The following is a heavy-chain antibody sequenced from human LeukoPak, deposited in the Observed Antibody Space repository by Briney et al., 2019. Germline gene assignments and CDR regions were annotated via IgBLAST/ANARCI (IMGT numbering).Heavy chain of an antibody. V-gene: IGHV3-7*01. Sequence: GGSLRLSCAASGFTFSSYAMSWVRQTPGKELEWVANIKQDGSEKYYVDSVKGRFTISRDNAKNSLYLQMNSLRAEDTAVYYCAREKDYGYYFDYWGQGTLVTVSS. J-gene: IGHJ4*02. D-gene: IGHD4-17*01. CDR3: AREKDYGYYFDY. CDR1: GFTFSSYA. CDR2: IKQDGSEK.